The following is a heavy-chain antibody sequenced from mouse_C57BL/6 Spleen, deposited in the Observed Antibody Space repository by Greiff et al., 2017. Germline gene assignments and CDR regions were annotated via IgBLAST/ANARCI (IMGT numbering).Heavy chain of an antibody. CDR2: ISYDGSN. V-gene: IGHV3-6*01. J-gene: IGHJ4*01. D-gene: IGHD4-1*01. CDR3: ARDPMGRNYAMDY. CDR1: GYSITSGYY. Sequence: EVQLQQSGPGLVKPSQSLSLTCSVTGYSITSGYYWNWIRQFPGNKLEWMGYISYDGSNNYNPSLKNRISITRDTSKNQFFLKLNSVTTEDTATYYCARDPMGRNYAMDYWGEGTSVTGSS.